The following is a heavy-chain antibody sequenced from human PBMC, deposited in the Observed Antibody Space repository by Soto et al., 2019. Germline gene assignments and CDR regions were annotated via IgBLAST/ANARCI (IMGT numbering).Heavy chain of an antibody. CDR3: ARRIIVDFWSGSNGAGWFDP. CDR2: IYYSGST. D-gene: IGHD3-3*01. CDR1: GGSISSSSYY. V-gene: IGHV4-39*01. Sequence: SETLSLTCTVSGGSISSSSYYWGWIRQPPGKGLEWIGSIYYSGSTYYNPSLKSRVTISVDTSKNQFSLKLSSVTAADTAVYYCARRIIVDFWSGSNGAGWFDPWGQGTLVTVSS. J-gene: IGHJ5*02.